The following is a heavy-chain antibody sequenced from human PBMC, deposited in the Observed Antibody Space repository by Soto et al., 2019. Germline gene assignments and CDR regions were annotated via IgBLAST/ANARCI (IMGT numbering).Heavy chain of an antibody. D-gene: IGHD4-17*01. CDR1: GFTFSDYY. V-gene: IGHV3-11*06. CDR3: ARDGLYGGKEVDY. J-gene: IGHJ4*02. CDR2: ISSSSSYT. Sequence: QVPLVESGGGLVKPGGSLRLSCAASGFTFSDYYMSWIRQAPGKGLEWVSYISSSSSYTNYADSVKGRFTISRDNAKNSLYLQMNSLRAEDTAVYYCARDGLYGGKEVDYWGQGTLVTVSS.